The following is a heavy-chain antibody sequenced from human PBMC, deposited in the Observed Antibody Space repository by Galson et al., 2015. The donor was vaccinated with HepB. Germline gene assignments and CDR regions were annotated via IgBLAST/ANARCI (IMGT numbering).Heavy chain of an antibody. CDR1: GFTFSSYS. D-gene: IGHD3-22*01. J-gene: IGHJ4*02. CDR2: ISSSSSYI. Sequence: SLRLSCAASGFTFSSYSMNWVRQAPGKGLEWVSSISSSSSYIYYADSVKGRFTISRDNAKNSLYLQMNSLRAEDTAVYYCGGVHYYDSSGYYGPNKEDGFDYWGQGTLVTVSS. CDR3: GGVHYYDSSGYYGPNKEDGFDY. V-gene: IGHV3-21*01.